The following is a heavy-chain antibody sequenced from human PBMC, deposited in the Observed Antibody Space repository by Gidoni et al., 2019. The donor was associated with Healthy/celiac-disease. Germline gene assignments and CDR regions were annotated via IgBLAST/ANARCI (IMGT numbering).Heavy chain of an antibody. CDR1: GYTFTGYY. V-gene: IGHV1-2*04. J-gene: IGHJ3*02. CDR2: INPNSGGT. D-gene: IGHD2-21*01. CDR3: ARERAFPGGSAAFDI. Sequence: QVQLVPSGAEVKKPGASVKVSCTASGYTFTGYYMHWVRQAPGQGLEWMGWINPNSGGTNYAQKFQGWVTMTRDTSISTAYMELSRLRSDDTAVYYCARERAFPGGSAAFDIWGQGTMVTVSS.